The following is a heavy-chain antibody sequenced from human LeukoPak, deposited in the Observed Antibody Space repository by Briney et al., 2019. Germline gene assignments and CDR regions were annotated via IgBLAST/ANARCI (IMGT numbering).Heavy chain of an antibody. J-gene: IGHJ4*02. D-gene: IGHD6-13*01. CDR2: IIPIFGTA. Sequence: SVKVSCKASGGTFSSYAISWVRQAPGQGLEWMGGIIPIFGTANYAQKFQGRVTITADESTSTAYMELSSLRSEDTAVYYCARGGYSSSWYNVHYYFDYWGQGTLVTVSS. CDR1: GGTFSSYA. V-gene: IGHV1-69*13. CDR3: ARGGYSSSWYNVHYYFDY.